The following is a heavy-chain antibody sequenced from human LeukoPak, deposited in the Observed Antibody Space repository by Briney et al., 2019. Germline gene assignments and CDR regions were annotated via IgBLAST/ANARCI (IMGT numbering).Heavy chain of an antibody. CDR1: GFTFSSYA. D-gene: IGHD2-2*02. J-gene: IGHJ6*03. CDR2: ISYDGSNK. CDR3: AREGCSSTSCYSYYYYMDV. Sequence: GGSLRLSCAASGFTFSSYAMHWVRQAPGKGLEWVAVISYDGSNKYYADSVTGLFTISRDNSKNTLYLQMNSLRAEDTAVYYCAREGCSSTSCYSYYYYMDVWGKGTTVTVSS. V-gene: IGHV3-30*04.